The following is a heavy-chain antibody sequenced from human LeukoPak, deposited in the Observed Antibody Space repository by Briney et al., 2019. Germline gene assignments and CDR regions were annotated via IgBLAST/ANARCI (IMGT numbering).Heavy chain of an antibody. Sequence: SETLSLTCTVSGGSISNYYWGWIRQPAGRGLEWIGRIFPSGSINYNPSLKSRVTISVDTSKSQFALKLSSVTAADTAVYYCAKSYFDYSTYYSYYFTLWGQGALVTVSS. CDR1: GGSISNYY. V-gene: IGHV4-4*07. CDR3: AKSYFDYSTYYSYYFTL. CDR2: IFPSGSI. D-gene: IGHD4-11*01. J-gene: IGHJ4*02.